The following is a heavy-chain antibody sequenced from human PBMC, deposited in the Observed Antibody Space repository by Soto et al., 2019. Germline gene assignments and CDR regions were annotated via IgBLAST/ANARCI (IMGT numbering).Heavy chain of an antibody. CDR2: ISSNGGST. V-gene: IGHV3-64D*08. D-gene: IGHD6-13*01. CDR3: AKDQAHSSTWYVAGMDV. J-gene: IGHJ6*02. Sequence: EVQLVESGGGLVQPGGSLRLSCSAFGFSFGNYAMHWVRQAPGKGLEYVSVISSNGGSTHHADSVKGRFTISRDNSKNTLYLQMSSLTAEDTAMYYCAKDQAHSSTWYVAGMDVWGQGTTVTVSS. CDR1: GFSFGNYA.